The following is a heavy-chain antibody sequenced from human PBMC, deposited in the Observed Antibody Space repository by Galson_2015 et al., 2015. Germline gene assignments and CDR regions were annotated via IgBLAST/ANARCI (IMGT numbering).Heavy chain of an antibody. J-gene: IGHJ4*02. V-gene: IGHV3-74*01. Sequence: SLRLSCAASGFTFSSYWMHWVRQAPGKGLEWVSGINRDGRSTSYADCVKGRFTIYRDIATNTVYLQMNSLRPEDTAVYYCARKVITKPADYWGQGTLVTVSS. D-gene: IGHD3-22*01. CDR2: INRDGRST. CDR1: GFTFSSYW. CDR3: ARKVITKPADY.